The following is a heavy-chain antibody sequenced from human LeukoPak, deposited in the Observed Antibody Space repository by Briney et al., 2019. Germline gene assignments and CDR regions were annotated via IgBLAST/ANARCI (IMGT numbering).Heavy chain of an antibody. CDR1: GFTFSSYA. D-gene: IGHD3-22*01. Sequence: GGSLRLSCAASGFTFSSYAMHWVRQAPGKGLEWVAVIWYDGSNENYVDSVRGRFTVSRDNSKNTLYLHMNSVRAEDTAVYYCARVAMSDSSGYCDYWGQGTLVTVSS. CDR2: IWYDGSNE. CDR3: ARVAMSDSSGYCDY. J-gene: IGHJ4*02. V-gene: IGHV3-33*01.